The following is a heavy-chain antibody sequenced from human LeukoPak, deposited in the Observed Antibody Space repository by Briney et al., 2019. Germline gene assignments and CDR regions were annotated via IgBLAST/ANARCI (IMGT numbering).Heavy chain of an antibody. CDR3: AKVITYDSSGYYRHPDY. D-gene: IGHD3-22*01. J-gene: IGHJ4*02. CDR1: GFTFSSYA. CDR2: IKSKTDGGTT. V-gene: IGHV3-15*01. Sequence: GRSLRLSCAASGFTFSSYAMHWVRQAPGKGLEWVGRIKSKTDGGTTDYAAPVKGRFTISRDNSKNTLYLQMNSLRAEDTAVYYCAKVITYDSSGYYRHPDYWGQGTLVTVSS.